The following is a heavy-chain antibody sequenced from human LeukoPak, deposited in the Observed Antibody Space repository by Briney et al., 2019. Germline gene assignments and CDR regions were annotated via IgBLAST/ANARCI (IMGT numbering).Heavy chain of an antibody. CDR2: IYHSGST. J-gene: IGHJ1*01. V-gene: IGHV4-4*02. D-gene: IGHD3-16*01. CDR3: ANLGDYRHDTADGFSIQD. CDR1: GDSISSSNW. Sequence: SETLSLTCAVSGDSISSSNWWSWFRQPPGRGLEWIGEIYHSGSTNYNPSLKRRVTISVDKSKNQFSLDLTSVTAADTAVYSCANLGDYRHDTADGFSIQDWGQRTLVTVSS.